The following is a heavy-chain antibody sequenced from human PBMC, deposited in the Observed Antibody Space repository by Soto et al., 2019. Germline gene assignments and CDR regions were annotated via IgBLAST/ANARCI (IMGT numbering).Heavy chain of an antibody. CDR3: ARQRDGREGDY. J-gene: IGHJ4*02. Sequence: EVHLLESGGGLVQPGGSLRLSCAASGFTFSDYSMSWVRQTPERGLEWVSTLTRGGTSYYADSVQGRFTVSRDNAKNSLYLQMNSLRAEDTAVYYCARQRDGREGDYWGQGTLVTVSS. D-gene: IGHD1-26*01. CDR1: GFTFSDYS. V-gene: IGHV3-23*01. CDR2: LTRGGTS.